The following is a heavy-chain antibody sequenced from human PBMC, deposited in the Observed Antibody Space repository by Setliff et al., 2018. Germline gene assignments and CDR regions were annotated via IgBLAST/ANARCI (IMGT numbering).Heavy chain of an antibody. J-gene: IGHJ6*02. CDR1: GYTFTNYG. CDR2: INNYNTNT. Sequence: ASVKVSCKASGYTFTNYGITWVRQAPGQGLEWMGWINNYNTNTKYAQKLQGRVTMTTDTGSDTAYMELRNLRSDDAAIYYCAKEPAISLTEAIRRSYYDYALDVWGQGTTVTVSS. V-gene: IGHV1-18*01. D-gene: IGHD3-9*01. CDR3: AKEPAISLTEAIRRSYYDYALDV.